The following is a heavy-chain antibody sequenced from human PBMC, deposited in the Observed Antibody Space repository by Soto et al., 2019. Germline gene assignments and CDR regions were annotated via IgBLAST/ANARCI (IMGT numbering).Heavy chain of an antibody. CDR1: GDSFNDYY. Sequence: QVQLVQSGAEVRKPGASVTVSCSSSGDSFNDYYIHWVRQAPGQGFEWMGWINPNGGVTKYAQKFQGWVSMTRDKSIRTVYMQLSRLRSDDPAVSYGASESGGATATLDYYYFYMDVWGTGTTVTVSS. CDR3: ASESGGATATLDYYYFYMDV. D-gene: IGHD5-12*01. J-gene: IGHJ6*03. V-gene: IGHV1-2*04. CDR2: INPNGGVT.